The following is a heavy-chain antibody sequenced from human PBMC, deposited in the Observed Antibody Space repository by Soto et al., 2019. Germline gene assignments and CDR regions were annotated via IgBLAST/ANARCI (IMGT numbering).Heavy chain of an antibody. CDR2: TTANRGNT. CDR3: ARGAVGYSSIINWFDT. J-gene: IGHJ5*02. CDR1: GYTFTSYD. V-gene: IGHV1-8*01. D-gene: IGHD6-13*01. Sequence: GASVKVSCKASGYTFTSYDINLVRQASGQGLERMGCTTANRGNTGYEKKFKGRLTLTRNTSISTAYMELRRMRSEDTEVYYCARGAVGYSSIINWFDTWGQGTLVTVSS.